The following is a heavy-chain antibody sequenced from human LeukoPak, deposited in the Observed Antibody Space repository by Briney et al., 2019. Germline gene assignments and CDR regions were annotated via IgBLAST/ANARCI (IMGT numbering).Heavy chain of an antibody. D-gene: IGHD6-19*01. V-gene: IGHV4-4*07. J-gene: IGHJ4*02. CDR2: IHSSGST. Sequence: SETLNLTCTVSGGSISSYYWSWIRQPAGRGLEWIGRIHSSGSTNYNPSLKSRVIMSVGTPKNQISLRLTSVTAADTAVYYCVRRSSGWDFDYWGQGTLV. CDR1: GGSISSYY. CDR3: VRRSSGWDFDY.